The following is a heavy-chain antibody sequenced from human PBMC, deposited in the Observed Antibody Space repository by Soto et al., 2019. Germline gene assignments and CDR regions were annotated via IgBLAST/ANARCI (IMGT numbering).Heavy chain of an antibody. D-gene: IGHD1-1*01. Sequence: EVQLLESGGGLVQPGGSLRLSCAASGFTFSSYAMSWVRQAPGKGLEWVSAISGSGGSTYYADSVKGRFTISRDNSKNPLYRHMHSLGAEDTAVYYCAKEDLERDYFDCWGRGTMVTVSS. V-gene: IGHV3-23*01. CDR1: GFTFSSYA. CDR3: AKEDLERDYFDC. J-gene: IGHJ4*02. CDR2: ISGSGGST.